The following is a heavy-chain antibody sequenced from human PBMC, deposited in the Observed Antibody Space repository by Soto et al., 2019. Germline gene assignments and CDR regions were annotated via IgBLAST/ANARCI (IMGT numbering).Heavy chain of an antibody. CDR3: AKGSDYFDY. J-gene: IGHJ4*02. CDR1: GFTFSNYA. V-gene: IGHV3-23*01. CDR2: MSDSGTT. Sequence: GGSLRLSCTASGFTFSNYAMSWVRQAPGKGLEWVSAMSDSGTTFYADSVKGRFTISRDNSKNMLYLQMNSLRAEDTAIYYCAKGSDYFDYWGQGTLVTVSS.